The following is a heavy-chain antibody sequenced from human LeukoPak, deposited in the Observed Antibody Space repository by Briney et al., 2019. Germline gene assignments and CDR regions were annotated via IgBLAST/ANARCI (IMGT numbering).Heavy chain of an antibody. CDR2: ISYDGSNK. CDR3: ARGGITDYGDYSSFDY. CDR1: GFTFSNYG. Sequence: GGSLRLSCAASGFTFSNYGMHWVRQAPGKGLEWVAVISYDGSNKYYADSVKGRFTISRDNSKNTLFLQMNSLRAEDTGVYYCARGGITDYGDYSSFDYWGQGTLLTVSS. V-gene: IGHV3-30*03. D-gene: IGHD4-17*01. J-gene: IGHJ4*02.